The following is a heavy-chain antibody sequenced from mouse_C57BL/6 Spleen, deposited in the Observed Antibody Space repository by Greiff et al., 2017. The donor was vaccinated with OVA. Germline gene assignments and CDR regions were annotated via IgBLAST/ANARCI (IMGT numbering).Heavy chain of an antibody. CDR3: AREDHYPQWFAY. CDR2: IYPSDSET. V-gene: IGHV1-61*01. J-gene: IGHJ3*01. CDR1: GYTFTSYW. Sequence: QVHVKQPGAELVRPGSSVKLSCKASGYTFTSYWMDWVKQRPGQGLEWIGNIYPSDSETHYNQKFKDKATLTVDKSSSTAYMQLSSLTSEDSAVYYCAREDHYPQWFAYWGQGTLVTVSA. D-gene: IGHD1-1*02.